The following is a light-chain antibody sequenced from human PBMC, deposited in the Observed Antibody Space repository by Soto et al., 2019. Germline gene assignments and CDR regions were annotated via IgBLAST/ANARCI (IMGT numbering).Light chain of an antibody. V-gene: IGKV3-15*01. CDR3: QQYNNWPPWT. Sequence: EIVMTQSPATVSVSPGERATLSCRASQSVSSNLAWYQQKPGQAPRLLIYDASTRATGTPARFSGSGSGTEFTLTISSLQSEDFAVYYCQQYNNWPPWTFGQGTMVEIK. J-gene: IGKJ1*01. CDR2: DAS. CDR1: QSVSSN.